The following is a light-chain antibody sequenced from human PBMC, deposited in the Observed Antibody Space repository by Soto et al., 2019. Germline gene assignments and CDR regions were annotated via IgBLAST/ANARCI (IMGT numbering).Light chain of an antibody. V-gene: IGKV1-39*01. CDR3: QQSYNTPFT. J-gene: IGKJ5*01. CDR2: GAS. CDR1: QGISTY. Sequence: DIQMTQSPSPLSASIGDRVTITCRASQGISTYLNWYQQKPGKAPKTLISGASTLQSGVPSRFSGSGSGTDFTLTISSLQPEDFATYYCQQSYNTPFTFGQGTRLEIK.